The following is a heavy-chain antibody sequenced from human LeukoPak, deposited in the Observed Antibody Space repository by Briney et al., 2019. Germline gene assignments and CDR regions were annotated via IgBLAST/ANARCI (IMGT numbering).Heavy chain of an antibody. CDR3: ARGYDSSGYPFDY. CDR1: GGSISSSSYY. CDR2: LYYSRNI. Sequence: SETLSLTCTVSGGSISSSSYYWGWMRQPPGKGLEWSGSLYYSRNIFYNPSLKSRVTISVDTSKNRFSLKLSSVTAADTAVYYCARGYDSSGYPFDYWGQGTLVTVSS. J-gene: IGHJ4*02. V-gene: IGHV4-39*01. D-gene: IGHD3-22*01.